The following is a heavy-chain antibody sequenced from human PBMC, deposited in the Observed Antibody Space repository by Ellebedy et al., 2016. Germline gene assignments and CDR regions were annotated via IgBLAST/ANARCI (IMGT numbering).Heavy chain of an antibody. J-gene: IGHJ6*02. D-gene: IGHD5-18*01. V-gene: IGHV3-23*01. CDR3: AKGRIQLWPLCGMDV. CDR2: LTGSGGDT. CDR1: GFTFSNYA. Sequence: GGSLRLSXAASGFTFSNYAMSWVRQAPGKGLEWISSLTGSGGDTFYADSVKGRFTISRDNSKNSLYLQMNTLTAEDTAIYYCAKGRIQLWPLCGMDVWGQGTTVTVSS.